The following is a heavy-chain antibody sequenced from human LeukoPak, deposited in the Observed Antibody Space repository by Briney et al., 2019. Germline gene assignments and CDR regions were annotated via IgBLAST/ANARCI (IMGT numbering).Heavy chain of an antibody. CDR1: GFTFSSYG. Sequence: PGGSLRLSCAASGFTFSSYGMHWVRQAPGKGLEWVAFIRYDGSNKYYADSAKGRFTISRDNSKNTLYLQMNSLRAEDTAVYYCAKDRVFTMVRGVPGYWGQGTLVTVSS. V-gene: IGHV3-30*02. J-gene: IGHJ4*02. D-gene: IGHD3-10*01. CDR2: IRYDGSNK. CDR3: AKDRVFTMVRGVPGY.